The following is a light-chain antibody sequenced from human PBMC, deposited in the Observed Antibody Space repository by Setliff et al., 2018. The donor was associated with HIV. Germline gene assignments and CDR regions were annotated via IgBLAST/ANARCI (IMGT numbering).Light chain of an antibody. CDR3: CSYAGSYTSLEG. CDR1: SSDVGGYNY. J-gene: IGLJ1*01. CDR2: DVT. Sequence: QSALTQPRSVSGSPGQSVTISCTGTSSDVGGYNYVSWYQHLPGKAPKLMIYDVTKRPSGVPDRFSGSKSGNTASLTIPGLQSEDEADYYCCSYAGSYTSLEGFGTGTKVTVL. V-gene: IGLV2-11*01.